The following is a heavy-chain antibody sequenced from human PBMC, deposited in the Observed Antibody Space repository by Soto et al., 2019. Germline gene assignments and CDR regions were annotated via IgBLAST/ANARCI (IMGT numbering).Heavy chain of an antibody. CDR1: GGSISSSNYY. J-gene: IGHJ5*02. V-gene: IGHV4-39*01. CDR2: MHYSGST. D-gene: IGHD3-10*01. Sequence: SETLSLTCTVSGGSISSSNYYWGWIRQPPGKGLEWIGTMHYSGSTNYNLSLKSRVTISVDTSKNQFSLKLSSVTAADTAVYYCARRTPLYASESSRFDPWGQGALVTVSS. CDR3: ARRTPLYASESSRFDP.